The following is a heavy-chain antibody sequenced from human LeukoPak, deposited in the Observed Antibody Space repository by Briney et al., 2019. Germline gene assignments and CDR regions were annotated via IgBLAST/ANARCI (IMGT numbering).Heavy chain of an antibody. CDR3: ATMLRGGYNYH. J-gene: IGHJ5*02. Sequence: SQTLSLTCTVSGGSISSGSYYWSWIRQPAGKGLEWIGRIYTSGSTNYNPSLKSRVTISVDTSKNQFSLKLSSVTAADTAVYYCATMLRGGYNYHWGQGTLVTVSS. CDR1: GGSISSGSYY. D-gene: IGHD5-24*01. V-gene: IGHV4-61*02. CDR2: IYTSGST.